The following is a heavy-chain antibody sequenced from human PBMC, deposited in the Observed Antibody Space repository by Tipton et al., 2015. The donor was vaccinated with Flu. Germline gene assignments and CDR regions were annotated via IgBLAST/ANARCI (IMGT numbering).Heavy chain of an antibody. CDR3: ARENWNYVVRSSWLDP. CDR1: GGSLSSFY. V-gene: IGHV4-4*07. J-gene: IGHJ5*02. Sequence: TLSLTCAVSGGSLSSFYWSWIRQSAGKGLEWIGRIYSSGVTKYNPSLKSRVTMSVDTSKNQFSLRLDSVTATDTAVYYCARENWNYVVRSSWLDPWGQGTLVTVSS. CDR2: IYSSGVT. D-gene: IGHD1-7*01.